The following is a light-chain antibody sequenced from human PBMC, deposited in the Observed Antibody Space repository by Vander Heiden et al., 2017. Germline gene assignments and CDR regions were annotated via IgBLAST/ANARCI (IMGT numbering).Light chain of an antibody. J-gene: IGLJ3*02. CDR3: AAWDDSLNGWV. Sequence: QSVLTQPPSASGTHGQWGTISCDGSSSNIGSNTVNWYQQLPGTAPKLLIYSNNQRPSGVPDRFSGSKSGTSASLAISGLQSEDEADYYCAAWDDSLNGWVFGGGTKLTVL. CDR2: SNN. V-gene: IGLV1-44*01. CDR1: SSNIGSNT.